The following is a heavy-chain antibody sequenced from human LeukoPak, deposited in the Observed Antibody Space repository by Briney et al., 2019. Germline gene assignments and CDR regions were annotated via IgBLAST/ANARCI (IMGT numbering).Heavy chain of an antibody. V-gene: IGHV4-34*01. CDR3: ARGGVEMATIVRCFDC. CDR2: INHRGST. CDR1: GGSFSGYY. Sequence: PSETLSLTCAVYGGSFSGYYWSWIRQPPGKGLEWIGEINHRGSTNYNASLKSRFTISVDTSKNQFSLKLSPVTAADTAVYYCARGGVEMATIVRCFDCWGQGTLVTVSS. D-gene: IGHD5-24*01. J-gene: IGHJ4*02.